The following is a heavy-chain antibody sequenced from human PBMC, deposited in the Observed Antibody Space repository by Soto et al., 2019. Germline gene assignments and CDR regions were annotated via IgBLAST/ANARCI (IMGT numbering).Heavy chain of an antibody. D-gene: IGHD6-13*01. V-gene: IGHV1-18*04. CDR2: ISTYNGDT. CDR3: AREDYSASFDY. CDR1: GYTFTNYG. Sequence: SVKVSCKTSGYTFTNYGLTWVRQAPGQGLEWMGWISTYNGDTNYAQRLQGRVTMTTDTSTSTAFMELRGLRSDDTAVYYCAREDYSASFDYWGQGTLVTVSS. J-gene: IGHJ4*02.